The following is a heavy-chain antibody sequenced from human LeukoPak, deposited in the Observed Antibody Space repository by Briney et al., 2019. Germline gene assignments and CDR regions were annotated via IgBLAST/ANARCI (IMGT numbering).Heavy chain of an antibody. CDR3: AKDIYDYNGYAEFVY. D-gene: IGHD3-16*01. CDR2: KWYDGSKK. J-gene: IGHJ4*02. CDR1: GFTFSSYG. V-gene: IGHV3-33*06. Sequence: GGSLRLSCAASGFTFSSYGMHWVRQAPGEGLEWVAVKWYDGSKKYYADSVKGRFTISRDNSKNTLYLHMNSLRVEDRAVYYCAKDIYDYNGYAEFVYWGQGTLVTVSS.